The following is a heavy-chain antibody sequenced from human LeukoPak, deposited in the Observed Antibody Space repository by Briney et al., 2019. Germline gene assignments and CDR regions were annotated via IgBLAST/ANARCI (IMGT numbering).Heavy chain of an antibody. Sequence: GGSLRLSCAAAGFTFSSYDMRWVRQATGKGLEWVSAIGTAGDTYYPGSVKGRFTISRENAKNSLYLQMNSLRAGDTAVYYCARMVRGGRFDYWGQGTLVTVSS. CDR3: ARMVRGGRFDY. CDR1: GFTFSSYD. V-gene: IGHV3-13*01. CDR2: IGTAGDT. D-gene: IGHD3-10*01. J-gene: IGHJ4*02.